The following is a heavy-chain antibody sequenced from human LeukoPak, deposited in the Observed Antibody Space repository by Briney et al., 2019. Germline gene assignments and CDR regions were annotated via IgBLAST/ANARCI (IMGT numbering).Heavy chain of an antibody. CDR1: GFTFSSYS. CDR3: AREAAAAGTPAFDI. J-gene: IGHJ3*02. D-gene: IGHD6-13*01. V-gene: IGHV3-21*01. CDR2: ISSSSSYI. Sequence: GGSLRLSCAASGFTFSSYSMNWVRQAPGKGLEWVSSISSSSSYIYYADSVKGRFTISRDNAKNSLYLQMNSLRAEDTAVYYCAREAAAAGTPAFDIWGQGTMVTVSS.